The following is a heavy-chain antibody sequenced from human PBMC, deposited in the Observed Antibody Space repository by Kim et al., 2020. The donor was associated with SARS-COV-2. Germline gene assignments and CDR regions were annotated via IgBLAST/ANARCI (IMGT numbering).Heavy chain of an antibody. D-gene: IGHD2-15*01. Sequence: SYAQKFQGRVTMTRDTSTSTVYMELSSLRSEDTAVYYCARDALREGVVSYWGQGTLVTVSS. J-gene: IGHJ4*02. CDR3: ARDALREGVVSY. V-gene: IGHV1-46*01.